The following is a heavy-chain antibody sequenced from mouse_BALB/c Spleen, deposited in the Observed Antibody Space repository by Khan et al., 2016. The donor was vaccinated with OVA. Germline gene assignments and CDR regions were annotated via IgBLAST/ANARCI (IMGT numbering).Heavy chain of an antibody. V-gene: IGHV9-3-1*01. J-gene: IGHJ2*01. CDR1: GYTFTDYV. Sequence: QIQLVQSGPELKKPGETVKISCKASGYTFTDYVMNWVKQSPGKGLKWMGWLNTYTGKPTYPDDFKGRFAFSLDTSASTAYLQINSLKSEDTATYFCTRFHGEYWGQGTTLTVSS. CDR3: TRFHGEY. CDR2: LNTYTGKP.